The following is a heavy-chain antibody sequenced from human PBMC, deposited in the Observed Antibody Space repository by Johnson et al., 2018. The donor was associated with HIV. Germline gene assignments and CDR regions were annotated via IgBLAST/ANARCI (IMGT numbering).Heavy chain of an antibody. CDR2: ISGSGGST. Sequence: VQLVESGGGLVQPGGSLRLSCAASGFTFSSYAMSWVRQAPGKGLEWVSAISGSGGSTYYADSVKGRFTISRDNSKNTLYLQMNSLRAEDTAVYYCATDCRRGSGRYYKGPFCIWCQGTMVTVSS. CDR1: GFTFSSYA. D-gene: IGHD3-10*01. V-gene: IGHV3-23*04. CDR3: ATDCRRGSGRYYKGPFCI. J-gene: IGHJ3*02.